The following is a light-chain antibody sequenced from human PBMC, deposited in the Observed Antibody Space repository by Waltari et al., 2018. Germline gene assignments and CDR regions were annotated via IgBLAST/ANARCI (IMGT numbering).Light chain of an antibody. J-gene: IGKJ1*01. V-gene: IGKV1-5*03. CDR1: QSISSW. Sequence: DIQMTQPPSTLSASVGDRVTITCRASQSISSWLAWYQQKPGKAPKILIYKASSLESGVPSRFSGSGSGTEFTLTISSLQPDDFATYYCQQYNSWWTFGQGTKVEIK. CDR3: QQYNSWWT. CDR2: KAS.